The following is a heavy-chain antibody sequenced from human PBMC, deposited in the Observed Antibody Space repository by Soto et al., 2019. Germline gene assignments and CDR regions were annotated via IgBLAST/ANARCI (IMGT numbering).Heavy chain of an antibody. Sequence: SETLSLTCTVSGGSISSYYWSWIRQPPGKGLEWIGYIYYSGSTNYNPSLKSRVTISVDTSKNQFSLKLSSVTAADTAVYYCARAGRITMVRGVPRYWGQGTLVTVSS. CDR1: GGSISSYY. D-gene: IGHD3-10*01. CDR3: ARAGRITMVRGVPRY. J-gene: IGHJ4*02. V-gene: IGHV4-59*12. CDR2: IYYSGST.